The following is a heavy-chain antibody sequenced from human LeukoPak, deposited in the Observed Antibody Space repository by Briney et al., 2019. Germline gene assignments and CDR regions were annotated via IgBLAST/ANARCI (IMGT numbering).Heavy chain of an antibody. CDR2: ISGSGGST. D-gene: IGHD3-22*01. V-gene: IGHV3-23*01. Sequence: GGSLRLSCAASGFTFSSYAMSWVRQAPGKGLEWVPAISGSGGSTYYADSVKGRFTISRDNSKNTLYLQMISLRAEDTAVYYCANPEGYYYDSSGYHTPVVDYWGQGTLVTVSS. CDR1: GFTFSSYA. J-gene: IGHJ4*02. CDR3: ANPEGYYYDSSGYHTPVVDY.